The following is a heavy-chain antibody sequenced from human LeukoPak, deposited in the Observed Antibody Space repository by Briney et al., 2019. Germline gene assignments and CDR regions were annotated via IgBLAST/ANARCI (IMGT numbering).Heavy chain of an antibody. CDR3: ARVKTERKAWELPFGFDY. J-gene: IGHJ4*02. CDR1: GGSISSYF. D-gene: IGHD1-26*01. Sequence: PSETLSLTCTVSGGSISSYFWNWIRQPPGKGLEWIGYIYYSGSTNYNPSLKSRVTISVDTSKNQFSLKLSSVTAADTAVYYCARVKTERKAWELPFGFDYWGQGTLVTVSS. V-gene: IGHV4-59*08. CDR2: IYYSGST.